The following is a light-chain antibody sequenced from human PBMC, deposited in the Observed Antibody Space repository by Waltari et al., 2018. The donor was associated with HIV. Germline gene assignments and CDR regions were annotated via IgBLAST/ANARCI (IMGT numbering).Light chain of an antibody. V-gene: IGKV3-15*01. J-gene: IGKJ1*01. CDR2: GAS. CDR1: QSVKSN. CDR3: QQYDTWPRT. Sequence: ETVMTQSPATLSVPPGERVILSCRASQSVKSNLAWYQQKPGQAPRLLIYGASTRATGTPARFSGSGSGTEFTLTISDLHSEDSAVYYCQQYDTWPRTFGRGTKVEFK.